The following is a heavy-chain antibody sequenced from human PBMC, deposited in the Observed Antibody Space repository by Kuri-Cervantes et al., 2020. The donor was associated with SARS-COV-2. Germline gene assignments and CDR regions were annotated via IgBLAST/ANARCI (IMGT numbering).Heavy chain of an antibody. CDR2: IYYSGST. CDR3: ARVPLSIAAAGRWFDP. V-gene: IGHV4-39*07. D-gene: IGHD6-13*01. J-gene: IGHJ5*02. CDR1: GGSISSSSYY. Sequence: ESLKISCTVSGGSISSSSYYWGWIRQPPGKGLEWIGSIYYSGSTYYNPSLKSRVTISVDTSKNQFSLKLSSVTAADTAVYYCARVPLSIAAAGRWFDPWGQGTLVTVSS.